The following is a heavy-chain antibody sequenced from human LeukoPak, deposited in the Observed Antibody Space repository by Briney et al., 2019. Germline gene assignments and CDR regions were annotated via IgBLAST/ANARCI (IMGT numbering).Heavy chain of an antibody. J-gene: IGHJ3*02. CDR2: IYYSGST. Sequence: PSEALSLTYTVSGGSISSYYWSWIRQPPGKGLEWIGYIYYSGSTNYNPSLKSRVTISVDTSKNQFSLKLSSVTAADTAVYYCARGISSSDAFDIWGQGTVVTVSS. CDR3: ARGISSSDAFDI. D-gene: IGHD6-13*01. V-gene: IGHV4-59*12. CDR1: GGSISSYY.